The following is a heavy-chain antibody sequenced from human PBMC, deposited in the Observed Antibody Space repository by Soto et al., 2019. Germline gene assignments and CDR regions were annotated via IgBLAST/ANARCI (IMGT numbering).Heavy chain of an antibody. CDR1: GFTFSSYA. V-gene: IGHV3-30-3*01. Sequence: GGSLRLSCAASGFTFSSYAMHWVRQAPGKGLEWVAVISYDGSNKYYADSVKGRFTISRDNSKNTLYLQMNSLRAEDTAVYYCARDGFGFESPVWGQGTLVTVSS. CDR3: ARDGFGFESPV. J-gene: IGHJ4*02. CDR2: ISYDGSNK. D-gene: IGHD2-2*03.